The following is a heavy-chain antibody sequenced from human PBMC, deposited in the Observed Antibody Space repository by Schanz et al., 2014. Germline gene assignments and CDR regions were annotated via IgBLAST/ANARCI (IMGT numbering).Heavy chain of an antibody. CDR2: ISSGGSYA. CDR3: ARVKRRIATPSTPSFRNYYCDAIDV. J-gene: IGHJ6*02. Sequence: QVQLVESGGGLVKPGGSLRLSCAASGFTFRDYYMSWIRQAPGKGLEWVSDISSGGSYANYANSVNGRFTISTDNAKNTLYLQINDLKAEDSSVYVCARVKRRIATPSTPSFRNYYCDAIDVWGQGTTVTVSS. CDR1: GFTFRDYY. V-gene: IGHV3-11*06. D-gene: IGHD6-13*01.